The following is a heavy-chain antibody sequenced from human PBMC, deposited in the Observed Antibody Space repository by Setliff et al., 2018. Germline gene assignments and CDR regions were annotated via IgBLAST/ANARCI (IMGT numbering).Heavy chain of an antibody. CDR1: GGIIYDHW. CDR2: VYSDGST. CDR3: RLWSHNYRNDY. Sequence: SETLSLTCSVSGGIIYDHWWTWIRQPPGAGLEWIGRVYSDGSTDYNSSFTSRVTISVDKANNQFFLKLTSLTAADTAVYYCRLWSHNYRNDYWGQGTVVT. V-gene: IGHV4-4*07. D-gene: IGHD3-16*01. J-gene: IGHJ4*02.